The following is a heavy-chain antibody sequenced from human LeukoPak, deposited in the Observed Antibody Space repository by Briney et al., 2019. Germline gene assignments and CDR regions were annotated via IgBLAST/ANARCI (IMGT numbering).Heavy chain of an antibody. D-gene: IGHD2-15*01. CDR2: INHSGST. V-gene: IGHV4-34*01. CDR3: ETTGYCSGGSCYLGNYFDY. J-gene: IGHJ4*02. CDR1: GGSFSGYY. Sequence: SETLSLTCAVYGGSFSGYYWSWIRQPPGKGLEWIGEINHSGSTNYNPSLKSRVTISVDTSKNQFSLKLSSVTAADTAVYYCETTGYCSGGSCYLGNYFDYWGQGTLVTVSS.